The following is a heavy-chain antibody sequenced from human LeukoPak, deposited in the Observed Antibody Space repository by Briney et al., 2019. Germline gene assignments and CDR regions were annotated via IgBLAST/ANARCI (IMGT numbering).Heavy chain of an antibody. CDR2: IHHSGST. Sequence: TSETLSLTCAVYVGSFSGYYWSWIRQSPGKGLEWIGEIHHSGSTKYNPSLKSRVTISVDTSKNQFSLKLSSVTAADTAVYYCARHTPQDDDAFDIWGQGTMVTVSS. J-gene: IGHJ3*02. D-gene: IGHD2-15*01. CDR3: ARHTPQDDDAFDI. CDR1: VGSFSGYY. V-gene: IGHV4-34*01.